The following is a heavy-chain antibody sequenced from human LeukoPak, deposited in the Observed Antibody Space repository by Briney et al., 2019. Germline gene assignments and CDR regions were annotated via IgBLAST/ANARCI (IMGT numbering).Heavy chain of an antibody. CDR1: GFNFSDYY. V-gene: IGHV3-23*01. CDR2: ISGSGGST. CDR3: AKVPPINGYDPYYYYGMDV. Sequence: SGGSLRLSCAASGFNFSDYYINWVRQAPGKGLEWVSAISGSGGSTYYADSVKGRFTISRDNSKNTLYLQMNSLRAEDTAVYYCAKVPPINGYDPYYYYGMDVWGKGTTVTVSS. D-gene: IGHD5-12*01. J-gene: IGHJ6*04.